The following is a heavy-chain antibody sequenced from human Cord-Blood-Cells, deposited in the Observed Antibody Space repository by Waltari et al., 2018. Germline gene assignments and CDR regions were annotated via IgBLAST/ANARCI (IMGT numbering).Heavy chain of an antibody. Sequence: QVQLQQWGAGLLKPSETLSLTCAVYGGSFSGSNWSWTRQPPGKGLEVIGEINHSGNTNYNPSLKSRVTISVDTSKNQFSLKLSSVTAADTAVYYCARGFNWGSDYFDYWGQGTLVTVSS. V-gene: IGHV4-34*01. CDR1: GGSFSGSN. J-gene: IGHJ4*02. D-gene: IGHD7-27*01. CDR3: ARGFNWGSDYFDY. CDR2: INHSGNT.